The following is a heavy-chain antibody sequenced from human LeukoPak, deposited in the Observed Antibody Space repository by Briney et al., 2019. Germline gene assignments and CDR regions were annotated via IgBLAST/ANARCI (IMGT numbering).Heavy chain of an antibody. CDR2: IYTSGST. V-gene: IGHV4-4*07. J-gene: IGHJ6*03. D-gene: IGHD2-2*01. CDR1: GGSISSYY. Sequence: SETLSLTCTVSGGSISSYYWSWIRQPAGKGLEWIGRIYTSGSTNYNPSLKSRVTMSVDTSKKQFSLKLSSVTAADTAVYYCARRRSVVVPAATFGGYYYYYYMDVWGKGTTVTVSS. CDR3: ARRRSVVVPAATFGGYYYYYYMDV.